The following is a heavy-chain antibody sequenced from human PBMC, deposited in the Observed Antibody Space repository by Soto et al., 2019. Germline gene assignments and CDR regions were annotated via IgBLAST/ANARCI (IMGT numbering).Heavy chain of an antibody. D-gene: IGHD2-15*01. J-gene: IGHJ6*02. CDR3: ARFIGYCSGGSCAYYYYGMDV. CDR2: IFSNDEK. CDR1: GFSLSNARMG. Sequence: QVTLKESGPVLVKPTETLTLTCTVSGFSLSNARMGVSWIRQPPGKALEWLAHIFSNDEKSYSTSLNSRLPISKDTSNSQMVLTMTNMDPVDPATYYCARFIGYCSGGSCAYYYYGMDVWGQGTTVTVSS. V-gene: IGHV2-26*01.